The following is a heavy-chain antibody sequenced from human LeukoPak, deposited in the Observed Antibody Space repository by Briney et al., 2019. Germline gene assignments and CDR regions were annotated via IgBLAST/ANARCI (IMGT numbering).Heavy chain of an antibody. J-gene: IGHJ3*02. CDR2: ISSGSSYV. CDR1: GFTFSSYS. D-gene: IGHD6-6*01. CDR3: ARLYSSSSGKAFDI. V-gene: IGHV3-21*01. Sequence: GGSLRLSCTASGFTFSSYSMNWVRQAPGKGLEWVSSISSGSSYVYYADSVKGRLTISRDNAKNSLYLQMNSLRAEDTAVYYCARLYSSSSGKAFDIWGQGTMVTVSS.